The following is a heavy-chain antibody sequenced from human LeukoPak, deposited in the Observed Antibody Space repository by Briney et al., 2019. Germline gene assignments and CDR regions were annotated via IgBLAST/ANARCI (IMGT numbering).Heavy chain of an antibody. CDR2: INPGDSGT. CDR1: GXRFTNYW. CDR3: ARGGTYRYGSSDY. J-gene: IGHJ4*02. V-gene: IGHV5-51*01. Sequence: PGESLKISSKASGXRFTNYWIGWVRQMPGKGLEWMGIINPGDSGTKYSPSFQDPVTMSFDESTTTAYLQWSSLRASDSAISYCARGGTYRYGSSDYWGQGTLVTVSS. D-gene: IGHD5-18*01.